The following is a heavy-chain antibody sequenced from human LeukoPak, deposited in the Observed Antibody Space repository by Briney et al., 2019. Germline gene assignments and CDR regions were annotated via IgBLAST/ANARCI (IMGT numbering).Heavy chain of an antibody. Sequence: GRSLRLSCEASGVTFSSYVMRWVRQAPGMGLEWMAVISYDGSNKYYADSVKGRFTISRDNSKNTLYLQMNSLRAEDTAVYRGWVGAPSFDYWGQGTLITVSS. V-gene: IGHV3-30-3*01. CDR3: WVGAPSFDY. CDR2: ISYDGSNK. D-gene: IGHD1-26*01. CDR1: GVTFSSYV. J-gene: IGHJ4*02.